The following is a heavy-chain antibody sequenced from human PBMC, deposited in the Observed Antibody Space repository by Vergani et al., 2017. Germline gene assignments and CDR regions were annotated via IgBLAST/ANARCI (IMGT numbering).Heavy chain of an antibody. V-gene: IGHV3-66*02. J-gene: IGHJ4*01. Sequence: QLVESGGGLVQPGGSLRLSCVASGFTFSSYYMSWVRQAPGKGLEWVSVIKSDGRTSYAESVRGRFTISRDTSRNAVYLQMNILRVEDTGVYYCTRSECSGTTCYGHYFDLWGHGILVTVSS. CDR2: IKSDGRT. CDR1: GFTFSSYY. CDR3: TRSECSGTTCYGHYFDL. D-gene: IGHD2-15*01.